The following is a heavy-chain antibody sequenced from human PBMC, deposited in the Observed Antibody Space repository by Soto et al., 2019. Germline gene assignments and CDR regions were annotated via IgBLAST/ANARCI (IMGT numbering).Heavy chain of an antibody. CDR3: STDGVLRAAAGTGY. CDR2: IKSKTDRGTT. V-gene: IGHV3-15*07. Sequence: EVHLVESGGGLVKPGGSLRLSCAASGFSFSKAWMNWVRQAPGKGLEWVGRIKSKTDRGTTDYAAPVKGRFTISRDDSKNTLYLQMNSLKIDDTAVYYCSTDGVLRAAAGTGYWGQGTLVTVSS. D-gene: IGHD6-13*01. J-gene: IGHJ4*02. CDR1: GFSFSKAW.